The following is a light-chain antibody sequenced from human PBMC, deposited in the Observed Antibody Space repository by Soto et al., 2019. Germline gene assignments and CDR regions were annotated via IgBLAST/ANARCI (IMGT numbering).Light chain of an antibody. CDR3: LQYNDYWT. J-gene: IGKJ1*01. Sequence: DIQMTQSPSTLAASVGDRVTITFRASQRVTTWLAWYQQRPGKAPQLLIHDASTLHSGVPSRFSGSGSGTEFTLTISIQQPDDFATYYCLQYNDYWTFGQGTKVDIK. CDR2: DAS. V-gene: IGKV1-5*01. CDR1: QRVTTW.